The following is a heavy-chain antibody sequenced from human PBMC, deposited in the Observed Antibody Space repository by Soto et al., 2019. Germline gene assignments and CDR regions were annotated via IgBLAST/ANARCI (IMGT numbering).Heavy chain of an antibody. Sequence: SETLSLTCAVSGESISSSNWWSWVRQPPGKGLEWIGEIYHSGNTKYNPSLKSRVTISVDKSKNQFSLKLNSVTAADTAVYYCAIENDFWSSPNGLAVSGQGTTVTVSS. D-gene: IGHD3-3*01. CDR2: IYHSGNT. CDR1: GESISSSNW. J-gene: IGHJ6*02. CDR3: AIENDFWSSPNGLAV. V-gene: IGHV4-4*02.